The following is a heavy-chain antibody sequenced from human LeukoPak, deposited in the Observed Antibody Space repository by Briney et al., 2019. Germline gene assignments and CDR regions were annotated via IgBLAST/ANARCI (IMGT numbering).Heavy chain of an antibody. CDR2: ISAYNGNT. D-gene: IGHD2-15*01. CDR1: GYTFTIYG. V-gene: IGHV1-18*01. CDR3: ARNCRGGGGSCYPGGDYYYGMDV. Sequence: ASVRVSCKASGYTFTIYGISWVRQAPGQGLEWMGWISAYNGNTNYAQKLQGGDTMTTDTSTSTAYMELRSMRSDDTAVYYCARNCRGGGGSCYPGGDYYYGMDVWGQGTTVTVSS. J-gene: IGHJ6*02.